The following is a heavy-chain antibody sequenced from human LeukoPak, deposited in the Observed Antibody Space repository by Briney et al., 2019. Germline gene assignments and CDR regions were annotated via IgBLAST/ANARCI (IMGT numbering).Heavy chain of an antibody. V-gene: IGHV1-18*01. D-gene: IGHD5-18*01. CDR1: GYTFTSYG. Sequence: ASVKVSCKASGYTFTSYGISWVRQAPGQGLVWMGWISAYNGNTNYAQKLQGRVTMTTDTSTSTAYMELRSLRSDDTAVYYCARARGDTAMEYYYYYYMDVWGKGTTVTVSS. CDR2: ISAYNGNT. J-gene: IGHJ6*03. CDR3: ARARGDTAMEYYYYYYMDV.